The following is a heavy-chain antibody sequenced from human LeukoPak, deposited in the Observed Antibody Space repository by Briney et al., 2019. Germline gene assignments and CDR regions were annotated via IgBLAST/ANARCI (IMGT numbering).Heavy chain of an antibody. Sequence: GGSLRLSCEASGFTFSAYAMTWVRQAPGKGLEWVSSIGSDNKPHYSESVKGRFTISRDNSKNTLYVQMNSLRAEDTAVYYCAKDLLAATIDYYFDYWGQGTLVTVSS. CDR2: IGSDNKP. CDR3: AKDLLAATIDYYFDY. V-gene: IGHV3-23*01. J-gene: IGHJ4*02. CDR1: GFTFSAYA. D-gene: IGHD5-12*01.